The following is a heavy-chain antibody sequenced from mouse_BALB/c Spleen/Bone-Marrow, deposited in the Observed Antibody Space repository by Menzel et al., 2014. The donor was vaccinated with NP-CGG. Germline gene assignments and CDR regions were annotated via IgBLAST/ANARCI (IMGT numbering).Heavy chain of an antibody. CDR2: INPYNGDT. V-gene: IGHV1-20*02. CDR3: AGYGNYPYFDY. J-gene: IGHJ2*01. CDR1: GYSFTGYF. Sequence: EVQLQQSGPELVKPGASVKISCKASGYSFTGYFMNWVMQSHGKSLEWIGRINPYNGDTFYNQKFKGKATLTVDKSSSTAHMELRSQASEDSAVYYCAGYGNYPYFDYWGQGTTLTVSS. D-gene: IGHD2-10*02.